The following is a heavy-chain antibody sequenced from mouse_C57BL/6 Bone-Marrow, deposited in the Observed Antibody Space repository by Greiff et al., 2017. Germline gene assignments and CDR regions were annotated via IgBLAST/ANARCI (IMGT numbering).Heavy chain of an antibody. D-gene: IGHD2-1*01. V-gene: IGHV1-81*01. Sequence: QVQLQQSGAELARPGASVKLSCKASGYTFTSSGISWVKQRTGQGLEWIGEIYPRSGNTYYNEKFKGKATLTADKSSSTAYMELRSLTAEDSAVYFCARYQGNYGFAYWGQGTLVTVSA. CDR2: IYPRSGNT. CDR1: GYTFTSSG. J-gene: IGHJ3*01. CDR3: ARYQGNYGFAY.